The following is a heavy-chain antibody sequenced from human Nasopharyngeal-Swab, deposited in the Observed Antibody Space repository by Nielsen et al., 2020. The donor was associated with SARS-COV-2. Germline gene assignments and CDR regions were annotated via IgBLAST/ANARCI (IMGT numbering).Heavy chain of an antibody. CDR3: ARRRGYSAYDYGMDV. CDR2: MNPNSDNT. D-gene: IGHD5-12*01. V-gene: IGHV1-8*03. Sequence: ASVKVFCKASAYTFTSYEINWVRQATGQGLEWMGWMNPNSDNTGYAQKFQGRVTITMNTSISTAYMELSSLRSEDTAVYYCARRRGYSAYDYGMDVWGQGTTVTVSS. CDR1: AYTFTSYE. J-gene: IGHJ6*02.